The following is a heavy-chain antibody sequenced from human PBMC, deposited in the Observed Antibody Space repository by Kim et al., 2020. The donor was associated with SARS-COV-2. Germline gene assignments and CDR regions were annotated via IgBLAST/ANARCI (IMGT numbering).Heavy chain of an antibody. CDR3: ARGTVATPGTDD. J-gene: IGHJ4*02. CDR1: GYTFTTYP. D-gene: IGHD3-10*01. CDR2: ISPNTGKS. V-gene: IGHV7-4-1*02. Sequence: APVKVSCKASGYTFTTYPMNWVRQAPGQGLEWMGNISPNTGKSRYAQGFMGRFVFSSDTSISTAYLQISSLKAEDTAVYYGARGTVATPGTDDWGQGTLVTVSS.